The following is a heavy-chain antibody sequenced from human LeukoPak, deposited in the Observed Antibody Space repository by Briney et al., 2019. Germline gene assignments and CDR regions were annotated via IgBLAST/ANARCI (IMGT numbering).Heavy chain of an antibody. J-gene: IGHJ3*02. CDR1: GFTFNNYW. V-gene: IGHV3-7*01. D-gene: IGHD3-16*01. CDR3: AREGVGGFDI. Sequence: GSLRLSCAASGFTFNNYWMSWVRQTPGKGLGWVANIKQDGSKKEYVDSVEGRFTISRDNAKNSLYLQMNSLRAEDTAVYYCAREGVGGFDIWGQGTMVTVSS. CDR2: IKQDGSKK.